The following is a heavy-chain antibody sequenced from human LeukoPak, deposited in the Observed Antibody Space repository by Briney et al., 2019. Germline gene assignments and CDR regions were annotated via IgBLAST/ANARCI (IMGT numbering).Heavy chain of an antibody. CDR2: IKPNSGGT. J-gene: IGHJ4*02. V-gene: IGHV1-2*02. D-gene: IGHD3-10*01. Sequence: ASVKVSCKASGYTFTDYYMHWVRQAPGQGLEWMGWIKPNSGGTNFAQKFQGRVTTTGDTSITTAYMELSRLRSDDTAVYYCARVYGDHYGSGVIDYWGQGTLVTVSS. CDR3: ARVYGDHYGSGVIDY. CDR1: GYTFTDYY.